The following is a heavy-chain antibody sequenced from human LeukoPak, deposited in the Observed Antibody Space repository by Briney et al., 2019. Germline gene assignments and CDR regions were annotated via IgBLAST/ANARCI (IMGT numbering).Heavy chain of an antibody. CDR1: GGSFSGYY. CDR3: ARGPPAKPGTGYYYGMDA. J-gene: IGHJ6*02. V-gene: IGHV4-34*01. CDR2: INHSGST. Sequence: PSETLSLTCAVYGGSFSGYYWSWIRQPPGKGLEWIGEINHSGSTNYNPSLKGRVTISVDMSKNQFSLKLSSVTAADTAVYYCARGPPAKPGTGYYYGMDAWGQGTTVTVSS. D-gene: IGHD2-2*01.